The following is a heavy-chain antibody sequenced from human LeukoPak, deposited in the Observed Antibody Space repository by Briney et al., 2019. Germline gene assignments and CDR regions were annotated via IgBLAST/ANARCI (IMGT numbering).Heavy chain of an antibody. CDR3: TRLPRETAGDY. V-gene: IGHV3-7*03. J-gene: IGHJ4*02. CDR1: GFTFRHSW. CDR2: IHPDSSDK. Sequence: GGSLRLSCEASGFTFRHSWLSWIRQTPGKGLEWVANIHPDSSDKFYVDSMGGRFTISRDNTKNSLYLQRDNARLDAPGLYYCTRLPRETAGDYWGQGVPVIVSS. D-gene: IGHD1-14*01.